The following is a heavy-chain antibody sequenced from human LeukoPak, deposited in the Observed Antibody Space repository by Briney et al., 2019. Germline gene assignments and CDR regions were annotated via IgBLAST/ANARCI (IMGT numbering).Heavy chain of an antibody. D-gene: IGHD4-17*01. J-gene: IGHJ4*02. V-gene: IGHV3-15*01. CDR1: GFTFSNAW. CDR3: TTAHEGYGDYWGGAY. Sequence: GGSLRLSCAASGFTFSNAWMSWVRQAPGKGLEWVGRIKSKTDGGTTDYAAPVKGRFTISRDDSKNTLYLQMNSLKTEDTAVYYCTTAHEGYGDYWGGAYWGQGTLVTVSS. CDR2: IKSKTDGGTT.